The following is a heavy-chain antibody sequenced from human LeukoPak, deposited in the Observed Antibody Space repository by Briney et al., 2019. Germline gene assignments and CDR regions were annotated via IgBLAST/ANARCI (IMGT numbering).Heavy chain of an antibody. CDR3: ASVRTDCSGYPV. Sequence: SVEVSCKASGGTFSSYTISWVRQAPGQGLEWMGRIIPILGIANYAQKFQGRVTITADKSTSTAYMELSSLRSEDTAVYYCASVRTDCSGYPVWGQGTLVTVSS. CDR1: GGTFSSYT. D-gene: IGHD3-22*01. V-gene: IGHV1-69*02. J-gene: IGHJ4*02. CDR2: IIPILGIA.